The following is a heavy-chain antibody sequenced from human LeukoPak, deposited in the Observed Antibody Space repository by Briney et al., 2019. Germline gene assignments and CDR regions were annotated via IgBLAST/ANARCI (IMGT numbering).Heavy chain of an antibody. J-gene: IGHJ4*02. CDR1: GYTFTSYG. Sequence: ASVKVSCKASGYTFTSYGISWVRQAPGQGLEWMGWITAYNDNTNYAQKLQGRVTMTTDTSTSTAYMELRSLRSDDTAVYCCARALLWFGEPSHIDYWGQGTPVTASS. D-gene: IGHD3-10*01. CDR2: ITAYNDNT. CDR3: ARALLWFGEPSHIDY. V-gene: IGHV1-18*01.